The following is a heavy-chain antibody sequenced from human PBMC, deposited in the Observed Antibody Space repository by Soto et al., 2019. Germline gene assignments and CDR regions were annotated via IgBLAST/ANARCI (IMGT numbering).Heavy chain of an antibody. V-gene: IGHV3-21*01. Sequence: EVQLVESGGGLVKPGGSLRLSCAASGFTCSSYSMNWVRQAPGKGLEWVSSISSSSSYIYYADSVKGRFTISRDNAKNSLYLQMNSLRAEDTAVYHCARDGLNYHTAMVTWGQGTLVTVSS. CDR2: ISSSSSYI. CDR3: ARDGLNYHTAMVT. J-gene: IGHJ4*02. CDR1: GFTCSSYS. D-gene: IGHD5-18*01.